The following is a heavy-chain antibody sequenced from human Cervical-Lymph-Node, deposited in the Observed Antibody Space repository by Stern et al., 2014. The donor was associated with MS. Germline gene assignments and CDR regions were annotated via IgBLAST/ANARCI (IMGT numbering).Heavy chain of an antibody. J-gene: IGHJ5*02. D-gene: IGHD6-19*01. CDR1: GYTFSKYG. CDR3: ARDPHKAVAGTGGGFDP. Sequence: VQLVESGAAVKKPGASVKVSCKASGYTFSKYGISWVRQAPGQGIEWMGVVSGYNDDTNYLEKFQGGVPMTTDTSTSTAYLELRSLRSDDTALYYFARDPHKAVAGTGGGFDPWGQGTLVTVSS. CDR2: VSGYNDDT. V-gene: IGHV1-18*01.